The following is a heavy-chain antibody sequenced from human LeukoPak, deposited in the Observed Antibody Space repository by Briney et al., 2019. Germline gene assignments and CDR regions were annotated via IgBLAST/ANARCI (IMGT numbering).Heavy chain of an antibody. V-gene: IGHV1-69*04. D-gene: IGHD4-17*01. CDR2: IIPILGIA. J-gene: IGHJ4*02. CDR3: ARLVYGDYVERFDY. CDR1: GGTFSSYA. Sequence: SVKVSCKASGGTFSSYAISWVRQAPGQGLEWMGRIIPILGIANYAQKFQGRVTMTRNTSISTAYMELSSLRSEDTAVYYCARLVYGDYVERFDYWGQGTLVTVSS.